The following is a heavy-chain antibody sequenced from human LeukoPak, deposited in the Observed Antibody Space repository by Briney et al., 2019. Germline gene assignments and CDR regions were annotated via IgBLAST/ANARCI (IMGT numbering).Heavy chain of an antibody. CDR3: ARHSSVRSPFDY. Sequence: SETLSLTCTVSGGSISSSSYYWGWIRQPPGKGLEWIGSIYYSGSTYYNPSLKSRVTISVDTSKNQFSLKLSSVTAADTAVYYCARHSSVRSPFDYWGQGTLVTVSS. CDR1: GGSISSSSYY. V-gene: IGHV4-39*01. D-gene: IGHD5/OR15-5a*01. J-gene: IGHJ4*02. CDR2: IYYSGST.